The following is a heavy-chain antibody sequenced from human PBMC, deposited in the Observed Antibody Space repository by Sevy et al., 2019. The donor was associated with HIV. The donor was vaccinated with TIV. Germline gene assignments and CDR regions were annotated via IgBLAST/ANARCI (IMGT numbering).Heavy chain of an antibody. D-gene: IGHD3-22*01. CDR1: GFTFTNHW. CDR3: ARGPPHSSGTFYVGDR. CDR2: INTDGSST. V-gene: IGHV3-74*01. Sequence: GGSLRLSCAASGFTFTNHWMHWVRQAPGRGLVWVSRINTDGSSTSYADSVKGRFTISRDNAKNTLFLQMNSLRVEDTAVFYCARGPPHSSGTFYVGDRWGQGALVTVS. J-gene: IGHJ4*02.